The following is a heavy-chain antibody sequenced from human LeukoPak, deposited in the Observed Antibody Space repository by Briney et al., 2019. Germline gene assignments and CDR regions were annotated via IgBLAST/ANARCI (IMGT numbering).Heavy chain of an antibody. J-gene: IGHJ4*02. CDR3: ARVGFTMIVL. D-gene: IGHD3-22*01. V-gene: IGHV4-34*01. CDR2: INHSGST. CDR1: GFTFSSYE. Sequence: RPGGSLRLSCAASGFTFSSYEMNWVRQPPGKGLEWIGEINHSGSTNYNPSLKSRVTISVDTSKNQFSLKLSSVTAADTAVYYCARVGFTMIVLWGQGTLVTVSS.